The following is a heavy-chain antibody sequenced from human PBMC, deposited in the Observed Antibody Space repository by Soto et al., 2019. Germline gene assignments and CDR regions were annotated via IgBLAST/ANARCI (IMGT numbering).Heavy chain of an antibody. V-gene: IGHV3-21*01. CDR1: GFTFSSYS. CDR3: ARDLPFREDFWSGYYVNYYMDV. D-gene: IGHD3-3*01. J-gene: IGHJ6*03. CDR2: ISSSSSYI. Sequence: GGSLRLSCAASGFTFSSYSMNWVRQAPGKGLEWVSSISSSSSYIYYADSVKGRFTISRDNAKNSLYLQMNSLRAEDTAVYYCARDLPFREDFWSGYYVNYYMDVWGKGTTVTVSS.